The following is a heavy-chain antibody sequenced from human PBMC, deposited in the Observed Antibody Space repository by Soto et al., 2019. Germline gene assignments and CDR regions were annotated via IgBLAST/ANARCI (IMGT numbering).Heavy chain of an antibody. Sequence: ASVKVSCKASGYTFTSYDINWVRQATGQGLEWMGWMNPNSGNTGYAQKFQGRVTMTRNTSISTAYMELSSLRSEDTAVYYCARVSSSTIFAHYYYYMDVWGKGTTVTVSS. CDR2: MNPNSGNT. D-gene: IGHD3-3*01. CDR3: ARVSSSTIFAHYYYYMDV. CDR1: GYTFTSYD. V-gene: IGHV1-8*01. J-gene: IGHJ6*03.